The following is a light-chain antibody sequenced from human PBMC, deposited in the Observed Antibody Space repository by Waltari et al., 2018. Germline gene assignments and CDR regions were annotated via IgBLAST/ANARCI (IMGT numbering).Light chain of an antibody. Sequence: QSALPQPPSASGSPGQSITISCTGIRTDVEGYDPVFWYQQHPGKAPKLLIYEVTKRPSGVPDRFSGSKSDNTASLAVSGLQTEDEADYYCSSYAGGSSLMFGGGTKLTVL. CDR2: EVT. V-gene: IGLV2-8*01. CDR1: RTDVEGYDP. J-gene: IGLJ3*02. CDR3: SSYAGGSSLM.